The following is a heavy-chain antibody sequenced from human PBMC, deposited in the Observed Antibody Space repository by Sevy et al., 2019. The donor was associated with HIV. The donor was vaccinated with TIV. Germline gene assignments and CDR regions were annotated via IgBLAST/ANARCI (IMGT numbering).Heavy chain of an antibody. CDR1: GGSITSLY. CDR3: AGGNAWGRGYS. CDR2: IYYNGHI. J-gene: IGHJ4*02. D-gene: IGHD1-26*01. Sequence: SETLSLTCTVSGGSITSLYWNWIRQPPGKGLEWIGNIYYNGHINYNPSLKSRVTLSLDTYKNQFSLGLSSVYAADTAMYYCAGGNAWGRGYSWGQGTLVTVSS. V-gene: IGHV4-59*11.